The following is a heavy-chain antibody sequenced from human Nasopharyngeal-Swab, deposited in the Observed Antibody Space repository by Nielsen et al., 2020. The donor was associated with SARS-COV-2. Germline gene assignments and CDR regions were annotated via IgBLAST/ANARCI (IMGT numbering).Heavy chain of an antibody. Sequence: GGSLRLSCAASGFTFSSYWMSWVRQAPGKGLEWVANIKQDGSEKYYVDSVKGRFTISRDNAKNSLYLQMSSLRAEDTAVYYCARSDYSGYDLYFDYWGQGTLVTVSS. CDR1: GFTFSSYW. D-gene: IGHD5-12*01. CDR3: ARSDYSGYDLYFDY. CDR2: IKQDGSEK. V-gene: IGHV3-7*01. J-gene: IGHJ4*02.